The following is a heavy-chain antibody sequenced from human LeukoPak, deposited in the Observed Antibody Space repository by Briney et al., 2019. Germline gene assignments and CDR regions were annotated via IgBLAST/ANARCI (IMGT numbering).Heavy chain of an antibody. D-gene: IGHD1-1*01. V-gene: IGHV4-39*01. CDR2: INDVGNT. Sequence: PSETLSLTCTVSGGSISSSHYYWGWIRQNPGKGLEWFASINDVGNTYYNPSLKSRVSISVDTSKNQCSLRLSSVTAADTAVYYCASQRDQSTGRTFDYWGQGILVTVS. CDR1: GGSISSSHYY. J-gene: IGHJ4*02. CDR3: ASQRDQSTGRTFDY.